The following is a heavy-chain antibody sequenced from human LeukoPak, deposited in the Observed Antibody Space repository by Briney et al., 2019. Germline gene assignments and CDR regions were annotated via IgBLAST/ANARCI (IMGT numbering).Heavy chain of an antibody. CDR2: IYPGDPDT. D-gene: IGHD1-14*01. CDR1: GYSLTSYW. CDR3: ARGARYTGLDY. Sequence: GESLKISCKGSGYSLTSYWIGWVRQMPGKGLEWMGMIYPGDPDTRYSPSFQGQVTISADKSISTAYLWRSSLKASDTAMYYCARGARYTGLDYWGQGTLVTVSS. J-gene: IGHJ4*02. V-gene: IGHV5-51*01.